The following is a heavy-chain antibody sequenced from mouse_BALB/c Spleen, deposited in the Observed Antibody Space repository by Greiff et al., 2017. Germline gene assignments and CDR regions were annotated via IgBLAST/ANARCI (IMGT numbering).Heavy chain of an antibody. CDR3: ASYYGGFAY. D-gene: IGHD1-2*01. CDR1: GYTFTSYW. J-gene: IGHJ3*01. CDR2: INPSTGYT. V-gene: IGHV1-7*01. Sequence: QVQLKESGAELAKPGASVKMSCKASGYTFTSYWMHWVKQRPGQGLEWIGYINPSTGYTEYNQKFKDKATLTADKSSSTAYMQLSSLTSEDSAVYYCASYYGGFAYWGQGTLVTVSA.